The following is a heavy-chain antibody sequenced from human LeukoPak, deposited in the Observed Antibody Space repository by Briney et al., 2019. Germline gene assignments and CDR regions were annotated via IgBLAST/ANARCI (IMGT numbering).Heavy chain of an antibody. CDR1: DYSTTSSTW. CDR3: ARGVDPAAYDY. D-gene: IGHD2-2*01. J-gene: IGHJ4*02. Sequence: MTSETLSLTCVVSDYSTTSSTWWGWIRQPPGKGLEWIGYIYGGGHSNYNPSLKGRVTMSVDRSENQLSLKLSSVTAVDTAVYYCARGVDPAAYDYWGQGTLVTVSS. CDR2: IYGGGHS. V-gene: IGHV4-28*03.